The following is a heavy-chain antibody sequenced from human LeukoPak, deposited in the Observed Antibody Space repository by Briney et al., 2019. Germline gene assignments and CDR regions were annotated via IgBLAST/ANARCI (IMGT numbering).Heavy chain of an antibody. CDR2: ISYDGSNK. J-gene: IGHJ4*02. CDR3: AKAGQWLVRTLDY. CDR1: GFTFSNYG. Sequence: PGGSLRLSCAASGFTFSNYGMHWVRQAPGKGLEWVAVISYDGSNKYYVDSVKGRFTISRDNSKHTLYLQMNSLRAEDTAVYYCAKAGQWLVRTLDYWGQGTLVTVSS. V-gene: IGHV3-30*18. D-gene: IGHD6-19*01.